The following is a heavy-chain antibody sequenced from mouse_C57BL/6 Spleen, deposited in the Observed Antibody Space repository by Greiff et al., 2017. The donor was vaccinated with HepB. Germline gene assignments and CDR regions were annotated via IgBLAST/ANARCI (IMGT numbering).Heavy chain of an antibody. CDR2: IDPSDSYT. D-gene: IGHD1-1*01. J-gene: IGHJ3*01. CDR1: GYTFTSYW. Sequence: VQLQQPGAELVRPGTSVKLSCKASGYTFTSYWMHWVKQRPGQGLEWIGVIDPSDSYTNYNQKFKGKATLTVDTPSSTAYMQLSSLTSEDSAVYYCARGSSPGYWGQGTLVTVSA. V-gene: IGHV1-59*01. CDR3: ARGSSPGY.